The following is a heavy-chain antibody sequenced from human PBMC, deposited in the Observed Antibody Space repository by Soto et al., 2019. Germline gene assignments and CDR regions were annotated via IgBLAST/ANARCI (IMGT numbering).Heavy chain of an antibody. D-gene: IGHD3-10*01. CDR2: INPSGGST. J-gene: IGHJ6*02. Sequence: ASVKVSCKASGYTFTSYYMHWVRQAPGQGLEWMGIINPSGGSTSYAQKFQGRVTMTRDTSTSTVYMELSSLRSEDTAVYYCARERVVRGVIYYYGMDVWGQGTTVTVSS. CDR3: ARERVVRGVIYYYGMDV. V-gene: IGHV1-46*01. CDR1: GYTFTSYY.